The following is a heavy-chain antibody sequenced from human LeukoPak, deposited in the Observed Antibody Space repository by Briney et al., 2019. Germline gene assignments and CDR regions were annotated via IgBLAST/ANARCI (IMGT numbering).Heavy chain of an antibody. CDR2: ISGSGGST. D-gene: IGHD6-13*01. CDR3: AKHSTTWYVDY. J-gene: IGHJ4*02. CDR1: GFTFSNYA. V-gene: IGHV3-23*01. Sequence: GGSLRLSCADSGFTFSNYAMSWVRQVPGKGLEWVSGISGSGGSTYYADSVKGRFTISRDNSKNTLYLQMNSLRAEDTALYYCAKHSTTWYVDYWGQGTLVTVSS.